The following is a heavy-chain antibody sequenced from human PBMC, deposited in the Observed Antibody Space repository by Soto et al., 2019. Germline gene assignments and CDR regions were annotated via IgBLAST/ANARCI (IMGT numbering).Heavy chain of an antibody. Sequence: GGSLRLSCAASGFTFGSYAVSWVRQAPGKGLEWVSAISGSGGSTYYADSVKGRFTISRDNSKNTLYLQMNSLRAEDTAVYYCAKETRITIFGVVPRGLLFDYWGQGTLVTVSS. CDR3: AKETRITIFGVVPRGLLFDY. CDR1: GFTFGSYA. CDR2: ISGSGGST. D-gene: IGHD3-3*01. V-gene: IGHV3-23*01. J-gene: IGHJ4*02.